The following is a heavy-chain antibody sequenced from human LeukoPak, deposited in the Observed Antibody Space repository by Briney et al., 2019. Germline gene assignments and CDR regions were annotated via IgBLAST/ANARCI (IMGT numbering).Heavy chain of an antibody. D-gene: IGHD2-15*01. CDR1: GGSFSGYY. Sequence: SGTLSLTCAVYGGSFSGYYWSWIRQTPGKGLEWIGEINHSGSTNYNPSLKSRVTISVDTSKNQFSLKLSSVTAADTAVYYCAAGIGYCSGGSCYWFDPWGQGTLVTVSS. CDR3: AAGIGYCSGGSCYWFDP. J-gene: IGHJ5*02. V-gene: IGHV4-34*01. CDR2: INHSGST.